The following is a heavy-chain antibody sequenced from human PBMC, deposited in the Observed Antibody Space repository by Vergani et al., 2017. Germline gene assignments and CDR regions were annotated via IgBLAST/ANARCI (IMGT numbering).Heavy chain of an antibody. Sequence: QVQLVQSGAEVKKPGSSVKVSCKASGGTFSSYAISWVRQAPGQGLEWMGRIIPILGIANYAQKFQGRVTLNADKSTSTAYMELSSLRSEDTAVYYCASHQLGGDKWLRWGPFDIWGQGTMVTVSS. J-gene: IGHJ3*02. CDR2: IIPILGIA. V-gene: IGHV1-69*04. CDR1: GGTFSSYA. CDR3: ASHQLGGDKWLRWGPFDI. D-gene: IGHD5-12*01.